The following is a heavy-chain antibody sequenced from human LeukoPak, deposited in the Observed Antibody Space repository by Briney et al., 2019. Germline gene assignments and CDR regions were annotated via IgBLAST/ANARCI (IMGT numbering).Heavy chain of an antibody. D-gene: IGHD1-26*01. V-gene: IGHV3-30*18. CDR2: ISYEGSTS. Sequence: GGSLRLSCAASGFTFSNYGMQWVRQAPGKGLEWVAVISYEGSTSYYADSVKGRFTISRDNSKSTLILQMNGLRSEDTAVCYCVKEGFGNYYSAYFDYWGQGTLVTVSS. J-gene: IGHJ4*02. CDR1: GFTFSNYG. CDR3: VKEGFGNYYSAYFDY.